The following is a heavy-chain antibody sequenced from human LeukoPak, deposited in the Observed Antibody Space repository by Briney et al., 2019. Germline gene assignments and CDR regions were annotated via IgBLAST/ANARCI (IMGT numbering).Heavy chain of an antibody. Sequence: VASVKVSCKASGGTFSSYAISWVRQAPGQGLEWMGRIIPILGIANYAQKFQGRVTITADKSTSTAYMELSSLRSEDTAVYYCARGEPGDGYPHWGQGTLVTVSS. CDR3: ARGEPGDGYPH. CDR1: GGTFSSYA. CDR2: IIPILGIA. J-gene: IGHJ4*02. V-gene: IGHV1-69*04. D-gene: IGHD5-24*01.